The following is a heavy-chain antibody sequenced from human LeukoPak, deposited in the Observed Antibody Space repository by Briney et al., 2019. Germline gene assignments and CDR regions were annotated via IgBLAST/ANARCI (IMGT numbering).Heavy chain of an antibody. CDR2: IGACT. Sequence: ASVKVSCKASGYSFTTYGISWVRQAPGQGLEWMGWIGACTNYAQKLQGRVTMTTDTSTSTAYMELRNLRSDDTAMYYCARAGRTVTTHFDNWGQGTLVTVSS. CDR3: ARAGRTVTTHFDN. V-gene: IGHV1-18*01. J-gene: IGHJ4*02. D-gene: IGHD4-17*01. CDR1: GYSFTTYG.